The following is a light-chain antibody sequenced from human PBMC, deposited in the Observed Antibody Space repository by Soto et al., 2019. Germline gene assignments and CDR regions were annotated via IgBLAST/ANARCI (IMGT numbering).Light chain of an antibody. V-gene: IGKV1-9*01. J-gene: IGKJ5*01. CDR1: QGISSY. CDR2: AAS. CDR3: QQLNSYLIT. Sequence: DIQLTQSPSFLSASVGDRVTITCWASQGISSYLAWYQQKPGKAPKLLIYAASTLQSGVPSSFSGSGSGTEFTLTISSLQPEDFATYYCQQLNSYLITFGQGTRLESK.